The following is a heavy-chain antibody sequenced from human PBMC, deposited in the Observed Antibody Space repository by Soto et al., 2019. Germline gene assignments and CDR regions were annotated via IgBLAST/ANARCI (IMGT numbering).Heavy chain of an antibody. CDR1: GGSISSYY. V-gene: IGHV4-30-4*08. D-gene: IGHD4-17*01. CDR2: IYYSGST. Sequence: QLQLQESGPGLVKPSETLSLTCTVSGGSISSYYWTWIRQPPGKGLEWIGYIYYSGSTYYNPSLKSRFTISVATSKNQFSLKLSSVTAADTAVYYCARGTAPHYDYGDNRWGQGTLVTVSS. CDR3: ARGTAPHYDYGDNR. J-gene: IGHJ4*02.